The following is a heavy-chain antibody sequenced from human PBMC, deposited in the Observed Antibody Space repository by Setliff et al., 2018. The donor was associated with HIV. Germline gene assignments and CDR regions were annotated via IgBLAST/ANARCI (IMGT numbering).Heavy chain of an antibody. J-gene: IGHJ4*02. CDR2: IIPMLRVA. D-gene: IGHD2-21*01. Sequence: SVKISCNASGGTFRTYAMSWVRQAPGQGLEWMGGIIPMLRVAKYAQNLQDRVALTADTSTNTVYVERRSLRSDDAAVYYCASYALCSEDCSDEGADIWGQGNLVTVSS. V-gene: IGHV1-69*10. CDR1: GGTFRTYA. CDR3: ASYALCSEDCSDEGADI.